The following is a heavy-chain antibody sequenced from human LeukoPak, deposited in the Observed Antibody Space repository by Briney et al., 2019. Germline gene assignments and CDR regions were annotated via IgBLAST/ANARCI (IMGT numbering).Heavy chain of an antibody. Sequence: TAGGSLRLSCAASGFTFSSYEMNWIRQAPGKGLEWVSYISTSSSYTNYADSVKGRFTISRDNAKISLYLQMNSLRAEDTAVYYCARQTTVPNGRAFDIWGQGTMVTVSS. CDR2: ISTSSSYT. J-gene: IGHJ3*02. V-gene: IGHV3-11*03. D-gene: IGHD4-17*01. CDR3: ARQTTVPNGRAFDI. CDR1: GFTFSSYE.